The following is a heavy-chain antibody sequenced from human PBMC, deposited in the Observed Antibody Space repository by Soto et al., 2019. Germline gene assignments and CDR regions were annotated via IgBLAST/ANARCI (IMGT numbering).Heavy chain of an antibody. V-gene: IGHV3-30*03. CDR2: ISYDGTNK. CDR1: GLTFSTYG. D-gene: IGHD7-27*01. Sequence: VQLVESGGGVVQPGRSLRLSCEVSGLTFSTYGFHWVRQAPGKGLEWVAVISYDGTNKFYADSVKGRFTISRDNSKSTLYLQVDSLRPEDAAVYYCARDPKTSGGQHWAFNYFDSWGQGTLVTVSS. CDR3: ARDPKTSGGQHWAFNYFDS. J-gene: IGHJ4*02.